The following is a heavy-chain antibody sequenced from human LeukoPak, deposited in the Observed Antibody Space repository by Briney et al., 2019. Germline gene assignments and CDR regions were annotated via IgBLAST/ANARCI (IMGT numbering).Heavy chain of an antibody. Sequence: GGSLRLSRAASGFTFSDYYMSWIRQAPGKGLEWVSYISSSGSTIYYADSVKGRFTISRDNAKNSLYLQMNSLKTEDTAVYYCTTDFFCSSTSCYFWAFDIWGQGTMVTVSS. CDR2: ISSSGSTI. D-gene: IGHD2-2*01. CDR1: GFTFSDYY. CDR3: TTDFFCSSTSCYFWAFDI. J-gene: IGHJ3*02. V-gene: IGHV3-11*01.